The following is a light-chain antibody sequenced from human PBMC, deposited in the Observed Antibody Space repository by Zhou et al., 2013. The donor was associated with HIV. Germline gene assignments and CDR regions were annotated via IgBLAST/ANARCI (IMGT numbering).Light chain of an antibody. CDR1: RSLFNSHDGDTY. Sequence: DVVMTQSPLSLPVTLGQPASISCRSSRSLFNSHDGDTYLDWYVQKPGQTPQLLIYSLSRRASGVPDRFSGSGSGTDFTLKISRVEAEDVGVYYCMQVRQTPWTFGQGTKVEIK. J-gene: IGKJ1*01. V-gene: IGKV2-40*01. CDR2: SLS. CDR3: MQVRQTPWT.